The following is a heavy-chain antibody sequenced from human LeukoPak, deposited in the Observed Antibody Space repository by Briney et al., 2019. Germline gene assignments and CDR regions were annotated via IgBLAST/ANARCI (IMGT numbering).Heavy chain of an antibody. CDR1: GCTFSSYA. D-gene: IGHD3-22*01. CDR2: IIPILGIA. Sequence: SVKVSCKASGCTFSSYAISWVRQAPGQGLEWMGRIIPILGIANYAQKFQGRDTITADKSTSTAYMELGSLRSEDTAVYYCARAPFYYASSGPRPLYFDYSGQGTLVTISS. V-gene: IGHV1-69*04. J-gene: IGHJ4*02. CDR3: ARAPFYYASSGPRPLYFDY.